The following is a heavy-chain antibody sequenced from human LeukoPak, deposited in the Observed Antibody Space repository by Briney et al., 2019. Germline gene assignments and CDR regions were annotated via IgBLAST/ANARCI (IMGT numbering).Heavy chain of an antibody. V-gene: IGHV4-59*01. Sequence: SETLSLTCTVSGGSISSYYWSWIRQPPGKGLEWIGYIYYSGSTNCNPSLKSRVTISVDTSKNQFSLKLSSVTAADTAVYYCAREGGAAGTYDYWGQGTLVTVSS. CDR3: AREGGAAGTYDY. D-gene: IGHD6-13*01. J-gene: IGHJ4*02. CDR2: IYYSGST. CDR1: GGSISSYY.